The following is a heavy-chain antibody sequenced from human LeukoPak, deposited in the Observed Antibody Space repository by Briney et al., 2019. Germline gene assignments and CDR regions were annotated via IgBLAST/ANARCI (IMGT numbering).Heavy chain of an antibody. CDR2: IYTSGSN. V-gene: IGHV4-4*07. J-gene: IGHJ6*03. Sequence: SETLSLTCTVSGGSISSYYWSWIRQPAGKGLEWIGRIYTSGSNNYNPSLKSRVTMSVDTSKNQFSLKLSSVTAADTAMYYCAREVADYGGYYYYHYMDVRGKGTTVTISS. CDR3: AREVADYGGYYYYHYMDV. CDR1: GGSISSYY. D-gene: IGHD4-23*01.